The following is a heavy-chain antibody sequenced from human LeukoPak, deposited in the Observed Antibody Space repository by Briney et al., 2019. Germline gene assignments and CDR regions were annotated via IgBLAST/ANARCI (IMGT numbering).Heavy chain of an antibody. D-gene: IGHD3-22*01. V-gene: IGHV3-53*01. CDR1: GFTVSSNY. CDR2: IYSGGST. J-gene: IGHJ4*02. Sequence: GGSLRLSCAASGFTVSSNYMSWVRQAPGKGLEWVSVIYSGGSTYYADSVKGRFTISGDNSKNTLYLQMDSLRAEDTAVYYCARVSLDYYDSSGYYLGDWGQGTLVTVSS. CDR3: ARVSLDYYDSSGYYLGD.